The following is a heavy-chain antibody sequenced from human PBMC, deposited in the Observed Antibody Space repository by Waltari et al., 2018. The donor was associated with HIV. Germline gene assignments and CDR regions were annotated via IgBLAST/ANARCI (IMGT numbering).Heavy chain of an antibody. CDR2: IRGSGGST. Sequence: EVQLLESGGGLVQPGGSLRLSCAASGFTFSSYAMSWVRQAPGKGLEWVSAIRGSGGSTYYADSVKGRFTISRDNSKNTLYLQMNSLRAEDTAVYYCAKGRTVTTHLSDWGQGTLVTVSS. D-gene: IGHD4-17*01. J-gene: IGHJ4*02. V-gene: IGHV3-23*01. CDR1: GFTFSSYA. CDR3: AKGRTVTTHLSD.